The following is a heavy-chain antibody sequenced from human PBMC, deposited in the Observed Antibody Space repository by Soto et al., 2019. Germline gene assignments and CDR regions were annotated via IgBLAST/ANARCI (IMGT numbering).Heavy chain of an antibody. V-gene: IGHV3-21*01. J-gene: IGHJ6*02. D-gene: IGHD4-17*01. CDR3: ARDSVRDYLYYYYGMDV. Sequence: GGSLRLSCAASGFTFSSHTMNWVRQAPGRGLEWVSSIGTSSSYIYYADSVKGRFTISRDNAKNSLFLQMNSLRADDTAVYYCARDSVRDYLYYYYGMDVWGQGTTVTVSS. CDR2: IGTSSSYI. CDR1: GFTFSSHT.